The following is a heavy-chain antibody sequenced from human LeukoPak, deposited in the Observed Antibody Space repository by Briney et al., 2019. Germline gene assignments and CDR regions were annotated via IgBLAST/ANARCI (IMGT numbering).Heavy chain of an antibody. J-gene: IGHJ5*02. D-gene: IGHD2-2*01. CDR3: AAARESANQPEFDP. CDR2: IYHSGST. V-gene: IGHV4-4*02. CDR1: GGSISSSNW. Sequence: SETLSLTCAVSGGSISSSNWWSWVRQPPGKGLEWIGEIYHSGSTNYNPSLKSRVTISVDKSKNQFSLKLSSVTAADTAVYYCAAARESANQPEFDPWGQGTLVTVSS.